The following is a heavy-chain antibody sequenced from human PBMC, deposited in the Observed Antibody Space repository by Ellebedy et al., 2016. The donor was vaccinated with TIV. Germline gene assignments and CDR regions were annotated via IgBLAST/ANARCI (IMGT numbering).Heavy chain of an antibody. Sequence: GESLKISXAASGFTFDDYTMHWVRQAPGKGLEWVSLISWDGGSTYYADSVKGRFTISRDNSKNSLYLQMNSLRTEDTALYYCAKDLEMATIWGYGAFDIWGQGTMVTVSS. CDR2: ISWDGGST. D-gene: IGHD5-24*01. CDR3: AKDLEMATIWGYGAFDI. CDR1: GFTFDDYT. J-gene: IGHJ3*02. V-gene: IGHV3-43*01.